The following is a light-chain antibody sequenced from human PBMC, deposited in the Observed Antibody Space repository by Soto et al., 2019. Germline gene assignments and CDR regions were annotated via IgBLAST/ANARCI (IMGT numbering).Light chain of an antibody. Sequence: QSVLTQPASVSGSPGQSITISCTGTSSDVGGYNYVSWYQEHPGKAPKLMIYDVSSRPSGVSNRFSGSKSDNTASLTISGLQAEDEADYYCSSYTSDSTYVFGTGTKVTVL. CDR3: SSYTSDSTYV. V-gene: IGLV2-14*01. CDR2: DVS. J-gene: IGLJ1*01. CDR1: SSDVGGYNY.